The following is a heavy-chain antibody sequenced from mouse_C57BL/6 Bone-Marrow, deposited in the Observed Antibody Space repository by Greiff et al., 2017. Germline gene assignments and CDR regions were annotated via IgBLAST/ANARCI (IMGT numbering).Heavy chain of an antibody. CDR1: GYSFTDYN. CDR2: INPNYGTT. J-gene: IGHJ3*01. D-gene: IGHD3-2*02. V-gene: IGHV1-39*01. CDR3: EREATFAWFAY. Sequence: VQLQQSGPELVKPGASVKISCKASGYSFTDYNMTWVKQSNGKSLEWIGVINPNYGTTSYNQKFKGKATLTVDQSASTAYMQLNSLTSEDSAVYYWEREATFAWFAYWGQGTLVTVSA.